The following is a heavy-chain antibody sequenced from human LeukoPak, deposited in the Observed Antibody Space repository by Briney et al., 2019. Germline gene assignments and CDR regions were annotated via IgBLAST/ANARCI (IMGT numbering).Heavy chain of an antibody. CDR2: IYYSGST. J-gene: IGHJ4*02. V-gene: IGHV4-59*06. Sequence: KPSETLSLTCTVSGGSITNSYWSWIRQSPGKGLEWIGYIYYSGSTYYNPSLKSRVTISLDTSKNQFSLKLSSVTAADTAVYYRARDQEDSGTDYWGQGTLVTVSS. CDR1: GGSITNSY. CDR3: ARDQEDSGTDY. D-gene: IGHD3-10*01.